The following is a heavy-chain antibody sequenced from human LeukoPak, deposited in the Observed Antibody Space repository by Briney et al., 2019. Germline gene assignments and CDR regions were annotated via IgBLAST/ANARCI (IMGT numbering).Heavy chain of an antibody. V-gene: IGHV3-21*01. J-gene: IGHJ4*02. CDR3: ARDLYGSGIVIDY. CDR2: ISSSSNYI. CDR1: GFTVGSNY. D-gene: IGHD3-10*01. Sequence: GGSLRLSCAPSGFTVGSNYVSWVRQAPGEGLEWVSCISSSSNYIYYADSVKGRFTISRDNAKNSLYLQMNSLRAEDTAVYYCARDLYGSGIVIDYWGQGTLVTVSS.